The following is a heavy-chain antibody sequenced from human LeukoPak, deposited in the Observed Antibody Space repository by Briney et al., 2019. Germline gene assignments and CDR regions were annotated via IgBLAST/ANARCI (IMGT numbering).Heavy chain of an antibody. V-gene: IGHV3-23*01. CDR2: ITSGFTP. CDR1: GLTFSNYA. D-gene: IGHD1-26*01. CDR3: AKDYSDSRVGDVFFEY. J-gene: IGHJ4*02. Sequence: GGSLRLSCAASGLTFSNYAMSWFRQAPGKGLEWGSGITSGFTPHYADSVKGRFTISRDNSKNTFHLQMNSLRAEDTAVYYCAKDYSDSRVGDVFFEYWGQGTLVTVSS.